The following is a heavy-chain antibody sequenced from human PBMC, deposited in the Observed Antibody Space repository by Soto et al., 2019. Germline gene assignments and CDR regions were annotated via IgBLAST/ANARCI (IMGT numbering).Heavy chain of an antibody. V-gene: IGHV4-4*02. D-gene: IGHD3-3*01. Sequence: QVQLQESGPGLVKPSGTLSLTCAVSSGSISSSNWWSWVRQPPGKGLEWIGEIYHSGSTNYNPSLKSRVTISVEKSKNQCSLKLSSVTAADTAVYYCARGKYYDFWSGYYYFDYWGQGTLVTVSS. J-gene: IGHJ4*02. CDR2: IYHSGST. CDR1: SGSISSSNW. CDR3: ARGKYYDFWSGYYYFDY.